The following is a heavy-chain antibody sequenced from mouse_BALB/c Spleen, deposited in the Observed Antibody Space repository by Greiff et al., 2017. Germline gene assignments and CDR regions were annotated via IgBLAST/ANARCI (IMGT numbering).Heavy chain of an antibody. D-gene: IGHD4-1*01. CDR2: INPSSGYT. J-gene: IGHJ2*01. CDR3: ARGGTLGRNYFDY. V-gene: IGHV1-4*01. CDR1: GYTFTSYT. Sequence: QVHVKQSGAELARPGASVKMSCKASGYTFTSYTMHWVKQRPGQGLEWIGYINPSSGYTNYNQKFKDKATLTADKSSSTAYMQLSSLTSEDSAVYYCARGGTLGRNYFDYWGQGTTLTVSS.